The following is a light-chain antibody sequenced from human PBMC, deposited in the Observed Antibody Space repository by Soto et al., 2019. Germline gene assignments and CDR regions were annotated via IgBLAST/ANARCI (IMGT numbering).Light chain of an antibody. CDR2: AAS. V-gene: IGKV1-39*01. CDR1: QSISNY. J-gene: IGKJ4*01. Sequence: DIQMTQSPASLSASVGERVTITCRASQSISNYLHSYQQKPGKAPNLLIYAASTLQSGVPARFSGSGSGTDFTLTISSLQPEDFATYFCQHGYSTPLTFGGGTKVDIK. CDR3: QHGYSTPLT.